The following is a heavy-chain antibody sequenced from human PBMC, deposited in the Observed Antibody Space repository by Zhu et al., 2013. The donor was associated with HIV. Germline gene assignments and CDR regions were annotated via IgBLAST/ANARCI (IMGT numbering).Heavy chain of an antibody. Sequence: QVQLVQSGAEVKKPGASVKVSCKASGYTFTSYDINWVRQATGQGLEWMGWMNPNSGNTGYAQKFQGRVTMTRNTSISTAYMELSSLRSEDTAVYYCATPGLYSSGLYYFDYWAREPWSPSPQ. CDR1: GYTFTSYD. J-gene: IGHJ4*02. D-gene: IGHD6-19*01. V-gene: IGHV1-8*01. CDR2: MNPNSGNT. CDR3: ATPGLYSSGLYYFDY.